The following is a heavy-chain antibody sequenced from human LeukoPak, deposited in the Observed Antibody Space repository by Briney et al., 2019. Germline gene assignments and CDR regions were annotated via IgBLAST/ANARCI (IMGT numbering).Heavy chain of an antibody. D-gene: IGHD3-22*01. V-gene: IGHV4-34*01. CDR3: ARERDYYDSSGYYPPSHWFDP. CDR2: INHSGST. CDR1: GGSFSGYY. Sequence: SETLSLTCAVYGGSFSGYYWSWIRQPPGKGLEWIGEINHSGSTNYSPSLKSRVTISVDTSKNQFSLKLSSVTAADTAVYYCARERDYYDSSGYYPPSHWFDPWGQGTLVTVSS. J-gene: IGHJ5*02.